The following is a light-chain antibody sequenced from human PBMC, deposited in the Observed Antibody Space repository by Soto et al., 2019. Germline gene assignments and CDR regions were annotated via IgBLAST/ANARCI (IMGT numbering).Light chain of an antibody. CDR3: ASWDDSLNGPV. J-gene: IGLJ1*01. CDR2: TNT. Sequence: HSVLTQPPSASGTPGQRVTISCSGSSSNVGGNPVNWYQHVPTTAPKLLIYTNTQRPSGVPDRFSGSKSGTSASLAISGLQSEDEADYYCASWDDSLNGPVFGTGTKLTV. V-gene: IGLV1-44*01. CDR1: SSNVGGNP.